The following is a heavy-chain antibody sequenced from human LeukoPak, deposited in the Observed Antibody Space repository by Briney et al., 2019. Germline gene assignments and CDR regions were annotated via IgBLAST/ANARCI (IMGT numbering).Heavy chain of an antibody. J-gene: IGHJ4*02. Sequence: SETLSLTCTVSGYSISSGYYWGWIRQPPGKGLEWIGYIYYSGSTNYNPSLKSRVTISVDTSKNQFSLKLSSVTAADTAVYYCARDTTTGTTDYWGQGTLVTVSS. CDR3: ARDTTTGTTDY. CDR2: IYYSGST. V-gene: IGHV4-61*01. CDR1: GYSISSGYY. D-gene: IGHD1-14*01.